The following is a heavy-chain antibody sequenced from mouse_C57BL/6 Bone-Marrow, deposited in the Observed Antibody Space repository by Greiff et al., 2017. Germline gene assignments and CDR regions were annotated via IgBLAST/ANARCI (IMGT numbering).Heavy chain of an antibody. CDR1: GFTFTDYY. J-gene: IGHJ1*03. Sequence: EVQLVESGGGLVQPGGSLSLSCAASGFTFTDYYMSWVRQPPGKALEWLGFIRTNANGYTTEYSASVKGRFTISRDNYQSILYLQMNALRAKVSSTYNGAKYRGGLGQWYCDVWGTGTTVTVSS. V-gene: IGHV7-3*01. CDR2: IRTNANGYTT. CDR3: AKYRGGLGQWYCDV. D-gene: IGHD4-1*01.